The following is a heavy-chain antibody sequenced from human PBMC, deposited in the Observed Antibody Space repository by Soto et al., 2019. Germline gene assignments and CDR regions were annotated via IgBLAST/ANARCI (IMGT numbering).Heavy chain of an antibody. CDR2: IIPIFGTA. Sequence: GASVKVSCKASGGTFSSYAISWVRQAPGQGLEWMGGIIPIFGTANYAQKFQGRVTITADESTSTAYMELSSLRSEDTAVYYCAREGTRYGGYLDYGMDVWGQGTTVTVSS. V-gene: IGHV1-69*13. CDR3: AREGTRYGGYLDYGMDV. D-gene: IGHD4-17*01. CDR1: GGTFSSYA. J-gene: IGHJ6*02.